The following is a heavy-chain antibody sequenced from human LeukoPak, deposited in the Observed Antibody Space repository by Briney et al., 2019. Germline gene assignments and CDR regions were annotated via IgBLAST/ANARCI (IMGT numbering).Heavy chain of an antibody. D-gene: IGHD5-18*01. V-gene: IGHV4-61*02. J-gene: IGHJ4*02. Sequence: SETLSLTCTVSGGSISSGGYYWSWIRQPAGKGLEWIGRIYTSGSTNYNPSLKSRVTISVDTSKNQFSLKLSSVTAADTAVYYCARFGMVTVYDYWGQGTLVTVSS. CDR3: ARFGMVTVYDY. CDR1: GGSISSGGYY. CDR2: IYTSGST.